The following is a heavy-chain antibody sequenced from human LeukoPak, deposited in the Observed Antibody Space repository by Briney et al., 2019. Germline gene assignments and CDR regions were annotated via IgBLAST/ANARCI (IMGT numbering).Heavy chain of an antibody. V-gene: IGHV1-69*06. J-gene: IGHJ5*02. CDR2: IIPIFGTA. CDR1: GGTFSSYA. Sequence: GASVKVSCKASGGTFSSYAISWVRQAPGQGLEWMGGIIPIFGTANYAQRFQGRVTITADKSTSTAYMELSSLRSEDTAVYYCARDGSCSGGSCYMNNWFDPWGQGTLVTVSS. D-gene: IGHD2-15*01. CDR3: ARDGSCSGGSCYMNNWFDP.